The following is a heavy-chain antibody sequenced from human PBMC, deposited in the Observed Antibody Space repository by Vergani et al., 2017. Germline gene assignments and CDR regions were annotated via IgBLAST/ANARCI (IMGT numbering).Heavy chain of an antibody. V-gene: IGHV3-43*01. Sequence: EVQLVESGGVVVQPGGSLRLSCAASGFTFDDYTMHWVRQAPGKGLEWVSLISWDGGSTYYADSVKGRLTISRDNSKNSLYLQMNSLRTEDTALYYCAKDINSYGPLGRMDYYGMDVWGQGTTVTVSS. CDR1: GFTFDDYT. CDR3: AKDINSYGPLGRMDYYGMDV. D-gene: IGHD5-18*01. J-gene: IGHJ6*02. CDR2: ISWDGGST.